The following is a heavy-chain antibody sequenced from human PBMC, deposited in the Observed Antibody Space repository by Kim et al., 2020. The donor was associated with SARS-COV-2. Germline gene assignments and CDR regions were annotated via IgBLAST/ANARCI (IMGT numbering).Heavy chain of an antibody. Sequence: GGSLILSCAASGFTFSDYYMSWIRQAPGKGLEWVSYISSSSSYTNYADSVKGRFTISRDNAKNSLYLQMNSLRAEDTAVYYCARDRYYDFWSGYPLTGMDVWGQGTTVTVSS. CDR2: ISSSSSYT. D-gene: IGHD3-3*01. V-gene: IGHV3-11*05. J-gene: IGHJ6*02. CDR3: ARDRYYDFWSGYPLTGMDV. CDR1: GFTFSDYY.